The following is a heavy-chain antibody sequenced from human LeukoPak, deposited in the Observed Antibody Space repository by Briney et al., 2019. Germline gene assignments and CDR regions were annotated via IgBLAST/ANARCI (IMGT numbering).Heavy chain of an antibody. CDR2: IYHSGST. V-gene: IGHV4-30-2*01. CDR1: GVSISSGGYY. Sequence: SQTLSLTCTVSGVSISSGGYYWSWIRQPPGKGLEWIGYIYHSGSTYYNPSLKSRVTISVDRSKNQFSLKLSSVTAADTAVYYCASTHCSSTSCLSSDAFDIWGQGTMVTVSS. CDR3: ASTHCSSTSCLSSDAFDI. D-gene: IGHD2-2*01. J-gene: IGHJ3*02.